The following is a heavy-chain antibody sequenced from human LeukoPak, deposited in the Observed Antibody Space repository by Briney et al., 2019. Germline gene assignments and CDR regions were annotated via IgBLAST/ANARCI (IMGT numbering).Heavy chain of an antibody. J-gene: IGHJ6*02. CDR1: GFTFSSYG. Sequence: PGGSLRLSCAASGFTFSSYGMHWVRQAPGKGLEWVAVIWYDGSNKYYADSVKGRFTISRDNSKNTLYLQMNSLRAEDTAVYYCARSRAVVPAAKSNYYGMDVWGQGTTVTVSS. CDR3: ARSRAVVPAAKSNYYGMDV. CDR2: IWYDGSNK. D-gene: IGHD2-2*01. V-gene: IGHV3-33*01.